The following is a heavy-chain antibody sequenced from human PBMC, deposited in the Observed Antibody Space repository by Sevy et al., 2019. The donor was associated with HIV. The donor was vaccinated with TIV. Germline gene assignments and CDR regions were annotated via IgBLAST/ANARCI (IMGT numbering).Heavy chain of an antibody. V-gene: IGHV3-13*01. CDR2: IGSGGDA. CDR1: GFTFSSYD. D-gene: IGHD6-13*01. CDR3: ARDPAIAAAVTFDN. Sequence: GGSLRLSCGASGFTFSSYDMHWVRQAAGKGLEWVSGIGSGGDAYYPGSVKGRFTISRDNAKNSLYLQMNSLRAEDTAVYYCARDPAIAAAVTFDNWGQGTLVTVSS. J-gene: IGHJ4*02.